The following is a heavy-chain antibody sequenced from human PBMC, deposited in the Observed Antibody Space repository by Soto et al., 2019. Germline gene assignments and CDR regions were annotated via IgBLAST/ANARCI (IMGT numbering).Heavy chain of an antibody. V-gene: IGHV1-8*01. CDR2: MNPNSGNT. Sequence: ASVKVSCKASGYTFTSYDINWVRQGTGQGLEWMGWMNPNSGNTGYAQKFQGRVTMTRNTSISTAYMELSSLRSEDTAVYYCARGHPLRFLEWLLSGGYFDYWGQGTLVTVSS. J-gene: IGHJ4*02. CDR1: GYTFTSYD. CDR3: ARGHPLRFLEWLLSGGYFDY. D-gene: IGHD3-3*01.